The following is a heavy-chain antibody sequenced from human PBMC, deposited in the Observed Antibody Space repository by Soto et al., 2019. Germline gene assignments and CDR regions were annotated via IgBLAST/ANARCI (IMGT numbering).Heavy chain of an antibody. J-gene: IGHJ6*02. CDR1: GYTFTSYG. CDR3: ARDDYYGSGSYPSYYYYGMDV. CDR2: ISAYNGNT. Sequence: QVQLVQSGAEVKKPGASVKVSCKASGYTFTSYGISWVRQAPGQGLEWMGWISAYNGNTNYAQKLQGRVTMTTDTSTSKAYMELRSLRSDDTAVYYCARDDYYGSGSYPSYYYYGMDVWGQGTTVTVSS. D-gene: IGHD3-10*01. V-gene: IGHV1-18*01.